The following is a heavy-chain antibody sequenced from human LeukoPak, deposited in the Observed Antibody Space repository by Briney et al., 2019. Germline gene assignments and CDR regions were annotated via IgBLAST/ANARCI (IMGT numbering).Heavy chain of an antibody. V-gene: IGHV3-23*01. J-gene: IGHJ4*02. Sequence: PGGSLRLSCAASGFTFSRYAMSWVRQAPGKGLEWVSAISGSGGSTYYADSVKGRFTISRDNSKNTLYLQMNSLRAEDTAVYYCAQDDSISWYPFDYWGQGTLVTVSS. CDR2: ISGSGGST. CDR1: GFTFSRYA. CDR3: AQDDSISWYPFDY. D-gene: IGHD6-13*01.